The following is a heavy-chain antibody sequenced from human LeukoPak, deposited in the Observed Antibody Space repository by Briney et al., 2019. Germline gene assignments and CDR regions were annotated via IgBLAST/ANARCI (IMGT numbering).Heavy chain of an antibody. Sequence: SETLSLTCTVSGGSISSSSYYWGWIRQPPGKGRGWIASIYYSGSTYYNPSLKGRVTISVDTSKNQFSLKLSSVTAADTAVYYCAREGMYSSSSYFDYWGQGTLVTVSS. D-gene: IGHD6-6*01. CDR3: AREGMYSSSSYFDY. V-gene: IGHV4-39*07. CDR2: IYYSGST. CDR1: GGSISSSSYY. J-gene: IGHJ4*02.